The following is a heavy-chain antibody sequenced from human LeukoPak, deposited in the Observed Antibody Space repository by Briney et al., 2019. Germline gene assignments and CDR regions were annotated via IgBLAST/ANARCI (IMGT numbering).Heavy chain of an antibody. CDR1: GFTFSTYW. D-gene: IGHD5-18*01. J-gene: IGHJ4*02. CDR3: AREVNGYADY. CDR2: INPDGSRT. Sequence: GGSLRLSCAASGFTFSTYWVHWVRQAPGKGLVWVSRINPDGSRTDYADSVKGRFTISRDNSKNTLYLQMNTLRAEDTAMYYCAREVNGYADYWGQGTLVTVSS. V-gene: IGHV3-74*01.